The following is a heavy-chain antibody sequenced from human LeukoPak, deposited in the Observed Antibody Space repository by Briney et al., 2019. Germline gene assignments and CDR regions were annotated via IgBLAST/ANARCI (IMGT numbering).Heavy chain of an antibody. V-gene: IGHV4-4*07. CDR3: ARDSSGRYYLDGFDI. Sequence: PSETLSLSCTVSGGSMIDYYWSWIRQPAGKRLERIGRIHTSGSTNYNPSLKSRVTMSVDTSNNQISPNLRSVTAADTAVYYCARDSSGRYYLDGFDIWGQGTMVTVSS. J-gene: IGHJ3*02. CDR1: GGSMIDYY. CDR2: IHTSGST. D-gene: IGHD3-10*01.